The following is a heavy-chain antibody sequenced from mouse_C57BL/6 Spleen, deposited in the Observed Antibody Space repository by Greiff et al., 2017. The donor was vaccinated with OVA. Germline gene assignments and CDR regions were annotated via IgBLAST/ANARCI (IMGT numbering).Heavy chain of an antibody. J-gene: IGHJ3*01. CDR3: ARRAELTGTFWFAY. V-gene: IGHV1-18*01. CDR2: INPNNGGT. D-gene: IGHD4-1*01. CDR1: GYTFTDYN. Sequence: VQLQQSGPELVKPGASVKIPCKASGYTFTDYNMDWVKQSHGKSLEWIGDINPNNGGTIYNQKFKGKATLTVDKSSSTAYMELRSLTSEDTAVYYCARRAELTGTFWFAYWGQGTLVTVSA.